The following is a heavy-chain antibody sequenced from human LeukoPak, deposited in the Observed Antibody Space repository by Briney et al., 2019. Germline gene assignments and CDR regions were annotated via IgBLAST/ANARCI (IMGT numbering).Heavy chain of an antibody. CDR2: ISGSGGST. D-gene: IGHD4-11*01. Sequence: GGSLRLSCAASGFTFSSYAMSWVRQAPGKGLEWVSAISGSGGSTYYADSVKGRFTISRDNSKNTLYLQMNNRRAEETAVYYCAKAVDYSNYAVDVWGKGTTVTVSS. CDR1: GFTFSSYA. CDR3: AKAVDYSNYAVDV. J-gene: IGHJ6*04. V-gene: IGHV3-23*01.